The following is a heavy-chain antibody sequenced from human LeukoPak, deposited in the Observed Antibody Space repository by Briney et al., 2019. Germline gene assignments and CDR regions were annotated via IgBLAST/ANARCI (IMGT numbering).Heavy chain of an antibody. J-gene: IGHJ3*02. CDR1: GFTFTGSA. D-gene: IGHD3-10*01. V-gene: IGHV1-58*02. Sequence: ASMKVSCKASGFTFTGSAMQWVRQARGQRLEWIGWIVVGSGNTNYAQKFQERVTITRDMSTSTAYMELSSLRSEDTAVYYCAADGRGRASGSYYINDAFDIWGQGTMVTVSS. CDR2: IVVGSGNT. CDR3: AADGRGRASGSYYINDAFDI.